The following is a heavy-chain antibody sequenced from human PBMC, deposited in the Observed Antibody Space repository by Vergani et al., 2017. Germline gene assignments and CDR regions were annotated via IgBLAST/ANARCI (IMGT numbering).Heavy chain of an antibody. CDR3: AGRFLEWLVSQRWGWFDP. Sequence: QLQLQESGPGLVKPSETLSLTCTVPGGSISSSSYYWGWIRQPPGKGLEWIGSIYYSGRTSYNPSLKSRVTISVDTSQNQFSLKLRSVTAADTAVYYCAGRFLEWLVSQRWGWFDPWGQGTLVTVSS. J-gene: IGHJ5*02. V-gene: IGHV4-39*07. D-gene: IGHD3-3*01. CDR1: GGSISSSSYY. CDR2: IYYSGRT.